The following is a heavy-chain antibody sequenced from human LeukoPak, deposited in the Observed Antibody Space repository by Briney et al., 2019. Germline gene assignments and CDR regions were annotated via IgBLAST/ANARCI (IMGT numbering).Heavy chain of an antibody. CDR2: INPNSGGT. CDR3: ARISYNIRYRDAFDI. Sequence: ASVKVSCKASGYTFTGYYMHWVRQAPGQGLEWMGWINPNSGGTNYAQKFQGRVTMTRDTSISTAYMELSRLRSDDTAVYYCARISYNIRYRDAFDIWGQGTMVTASS. D-gene: IGHD2-8*01. J-gene: IGHJ3*02. V-gene: IGHV1-2*02. CDR1: GYTFTGYY.